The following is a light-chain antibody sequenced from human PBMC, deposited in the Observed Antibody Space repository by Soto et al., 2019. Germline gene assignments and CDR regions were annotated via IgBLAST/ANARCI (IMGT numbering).Light chain of an antibody. CDR3: QQYNNWPRT. CDR2: GAS. Sequence: EIVMTQSPATLSVSPGERATLSCRASQSVSSNLAWYQQKPGQDPRHLIYGASTRATGIPARFSGSGSGTELTLTISSLQSEEFAVYYCQQYNNWPRTFGRGTKVEIK. CDR1: QSVSSN. V-gene: IGKV3-15*01. J-gene: IGKJ1*01.